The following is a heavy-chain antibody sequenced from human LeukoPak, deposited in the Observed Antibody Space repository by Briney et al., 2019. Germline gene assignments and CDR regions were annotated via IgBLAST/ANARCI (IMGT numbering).Heavy chain of an antibody. Sequence: PGGSLRLSCTASGFTFGDYAMSWVRQAPGKGLEWVGFIRSKAYGGTTEYAASVKGRFTISRDDSKSIAYLQMNSLKTEDTAVYYCTRAWFGELLLYYYYYMDVWGKGTTVTISS. CDR1: GFTFGDYA. V-gene: IGHV3-49*04. J-gene: IGHJ6*03. CDR3: TRAWFGELLLYYYYYMDV. D-gene: IGHD3-10*01. CDR2: IRSKAYGGTT.